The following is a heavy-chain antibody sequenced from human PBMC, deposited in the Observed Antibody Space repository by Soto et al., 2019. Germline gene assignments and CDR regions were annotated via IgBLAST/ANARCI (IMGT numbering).Heavy chain of an antibody. Sequence: SVKVSCKASGGTFSSYAISWVRQTPGQGLEWMGGIIPIFGTANYAQKFQGRVTITADESTSTAYMELSSLRSEDTAVYYCARVGLYDSSGYYYDYWGQGTLVTVSS. V-gene: IGHV1-69*13. CDR1: GGTFSSYA. CDR3: ARVGLYDSSGYYYDY. CDR2: IIPIFGTA. J-gene: IGHJ4*02. D-gene: IGHD3-22*01.